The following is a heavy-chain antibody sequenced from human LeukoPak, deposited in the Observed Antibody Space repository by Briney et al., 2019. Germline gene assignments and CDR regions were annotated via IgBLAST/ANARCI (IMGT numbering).Heavy chain of an antibody. D-gene: IGHD6-19*01. CDR1: GYTFTSYD. V-gene: IGHV1-8*01. J-gene: IGHJ5*02. Sequence: ASVKVSCKASGYTFTSYDINWVRQATGQGLEWMGWMNPNSGNTGYAQKFQGRVTMTRNTSISTAYMELSSLRSEDTAVYYCARGNSRPLGWLVLLPTRNNWFDPWGQGTLVTVSS. CDR2: MNPNSGNT. CDR3: ARGNSRPLGWLVLLPTRNNWFDP.